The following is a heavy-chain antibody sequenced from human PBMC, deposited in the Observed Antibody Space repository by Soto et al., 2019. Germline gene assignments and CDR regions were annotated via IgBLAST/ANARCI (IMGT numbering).Heavy chain of an antibody. CDR1: GFTFSAFW. V-gene: IGHV3-7*02. J-gene: IGHJ3*02. CDR2: INGDEGEK. CDR3: ANNITPVYDCSYYDANDI. Sequence: QLVESGGGLVQPGGSLRLSCASSGFTFSAFWMTWVRQAPGKGLEWVANINGDEGEKNYADSVKGRFTISRDNAKNSLYWQMDGLTVEDTAVYYGANNITPVYDCSYYDANDIWGHGTMVTVSA. D-gene: IGHD2-21*01.